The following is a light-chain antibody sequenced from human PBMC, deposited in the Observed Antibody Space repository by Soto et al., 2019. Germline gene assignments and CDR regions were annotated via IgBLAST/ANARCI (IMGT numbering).Light chain of an antibody. V-gene: IGKV3-15*01. CDR2: SAS. J-gene: IGKJ2*02. CDR3: QQRGKWPST. Sequence: EIVLTQSPATLSVSPGERATLSCRASQSISSLLAWYQQKPGQAPRLLIYSASTRATGIPARFSGSGSGADFTLTISSLQSEDFAVYYCQQRGKWPSTFGRGTKVEMK. CDR1: QSISSL.